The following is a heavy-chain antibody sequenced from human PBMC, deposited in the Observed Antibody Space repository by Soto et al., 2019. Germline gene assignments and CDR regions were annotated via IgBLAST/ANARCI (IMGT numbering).Heavy chain of an antibody. D-gene: IGHD3-10*01. Sequence: QVQLVESGGGVVQPGRSLRLSCAASGFTFSSYGMHWVRQAPGKGLEWVAVIWYDGSNKYYADSVKGRFTISRDNSKNTLYLQMNSLRAEDTAVYYCARAYYYGSGAKIGWFDPWGQGTLVTVSS. V-gene: IGHV3-33*01. CDR3: ARAYYYGSGAKIGWFDP. J-gene: IGHJ5*02. CDR1: GFTFSSYG. CDR2: IWYDGSNK.